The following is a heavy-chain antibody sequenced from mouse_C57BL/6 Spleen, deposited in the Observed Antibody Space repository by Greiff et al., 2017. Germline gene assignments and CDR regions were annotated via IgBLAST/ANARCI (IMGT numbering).Heavy chain of an antibody. Sequence: QVQLQQSGAELVKPGASVKISCKASGYAFSSYWMNWVEQRPGKGLEWIGQIYPGDGDTNYNGKFKGKATLTADKSSSTAYMQLSSLTSEDSAVYFCAREGDYDGFDDWGQGTTLTVSS. CDR2: IYPGDGDT. CDR1: GYAFSSYW. CDR3: AREGDYDGFDD. V-gene: IGHV1-80*01. J-gene: IGHJ2*01. D-gene: IGHD2-4*01.